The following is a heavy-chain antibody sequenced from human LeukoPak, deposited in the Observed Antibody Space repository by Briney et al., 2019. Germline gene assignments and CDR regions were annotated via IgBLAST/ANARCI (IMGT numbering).Heavy chain of an antibody. Sequence: GSLRLSCAASGFTFSSYAMSWVRQAPGKGLEWVSAISGSGGSTYYADSVKGRFTISRDNSKNTLYLQMNSPRAEDTAVYYCAKDLEAAMDPFDYWGQGTLVTVSS. D-gene: IGHD5-18*01. CDR3: AKDLEAAMDPFDY. V-gene: IGHV3-23*01. CDR2: ISGSGGST. CDR1: GFTFSSYA. J-gene: IGHJ4*02.